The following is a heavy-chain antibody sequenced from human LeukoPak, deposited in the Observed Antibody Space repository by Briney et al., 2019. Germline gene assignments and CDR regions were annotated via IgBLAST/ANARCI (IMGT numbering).Heavy chain of an antibody. V-gene: IGHV3-23*01. CDR2: VGSDGINT. Sequence: GGSLRLSCEASGFTLSTYGMSWVRQAPGKGLEWVSAVGSDGINTAYADSVKGRFTISRDNSKNTLYLQLNSLRAEDTAVYYCAKGLAAGSQYFDYWGQGALVTVSS. CDR3: AKGLAAGSQYFDY. D-gene: IGHD3-3*01. J-gene: IGHJ4*02. CDR1: GFTLSTYG.